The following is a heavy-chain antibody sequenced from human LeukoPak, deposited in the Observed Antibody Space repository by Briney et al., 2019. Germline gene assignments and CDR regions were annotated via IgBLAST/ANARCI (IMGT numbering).Heavy chain of an antibody. D-gene: IGHD4-23*01. CDR1: GFTFRNFE. Sequence: PGGSLRLSCEASGFTFRNFEMNWVRQAPGKGLEGISFISGSGVTQYQADSVKGRFSISRDNARNSLSLQMSSLRVNDTAVYFCARGANSADHFDFWGQGTLFTVSS. CDR3: ARGANSADHFDF. CDR2: ISGSGVTQ. J-gene: IGHJ4*02. V-gene: IGHV3-48*03.